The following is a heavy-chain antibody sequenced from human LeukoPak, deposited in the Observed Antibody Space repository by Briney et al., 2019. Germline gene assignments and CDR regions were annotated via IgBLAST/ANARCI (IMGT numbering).Heavy chain of an antibody. J-gene: IGHJ4*02. CDR2: ISYDGSNK. D-gene: IGHD2-2*01. CDR3: AKDHLRYCSSTSCYGPFDY. V-gene: IGHV3-30*18. Sequence: PGRSLRLSCAASGFTFSSYGMHWVRQAPGKGLEWVAVISYDGSNKYYADSVKGRFTISRDNSKNTLYLQMNSLRAEDTAVYYGAKDHLRYCSSTSCYGPFDYWGQGTLVTVSS. CDR1: GFTFSSYG.